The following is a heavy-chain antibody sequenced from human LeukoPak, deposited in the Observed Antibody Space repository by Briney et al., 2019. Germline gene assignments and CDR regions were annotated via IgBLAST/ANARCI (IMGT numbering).Heavy chain of an antibody. CDR3: VRKNRDFNAAFDI. J-gene: IGHJ3*02. CDR2: SYSDSNT. Sequence: GGSLRLSCTASGFTVSNNYVSWVRQAPGKGLEWVSISYSDSNTNYADSVKGRFTISRDTSQNTLSLRMNSLRAEDTAVYYCVRKNRDFNAAFDIWGQGTVVTVSS. D-gene: IGHD1-14*01. CDR1: GFTVSNNY. V-gene: IGHV3-53*01.